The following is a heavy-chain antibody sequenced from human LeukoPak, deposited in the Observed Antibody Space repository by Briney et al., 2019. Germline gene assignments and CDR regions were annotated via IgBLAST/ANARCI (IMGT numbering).Heavy chain of an antibody. Sequence: GGSLRLSCAVSGFTFSSSAMSWVRQAPGKGLEWVSAISISGGSTYYADSVKGRFTISRDNSKNTLYLQMNSLRAEDTAVYYCAKDGDIVVVVAALDFDYWGQGTLVTVSS. D-gene: IGHD2-15*01. CDR1: GFTFSSSA. CDR2: ISISGGST. J-gene: IGHJ4*02. CDR3: AKDGDIVVVVAALDFDY. V-gene: IGHV3-23*01.